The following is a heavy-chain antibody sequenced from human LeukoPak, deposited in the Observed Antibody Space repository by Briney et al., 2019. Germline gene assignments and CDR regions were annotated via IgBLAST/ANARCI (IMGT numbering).Heavy chain of an antibody. CDR3: ARAGRWVGATSYWYFDL. CDR2: TYYRSKWYN. J-gene: IGHJ2*01. D-gene: IGHD1-26*01. Sequence: SQTLSLTCAISGDSVSSNSAAWNWIRQSPTRGLEWLGSTYYRSKWYNDYAVSVKSRITINPDTSKNQFSLQLNSVTPEDTAVYYCARAGRWVGATSYWYFDLWGRGTLVTVSS. V-gene: IGHV6-1*01. CDR1: GDSVSSNSAA.